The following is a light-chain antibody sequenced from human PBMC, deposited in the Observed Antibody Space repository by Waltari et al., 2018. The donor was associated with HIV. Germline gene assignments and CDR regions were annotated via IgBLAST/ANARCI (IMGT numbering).Light chain of an antibody. CDR1: RDDVGSYNL. CDR2: EIN. J-gene: IGLJ3*02. Sequence: QSALTQPASVSGSPGPSIPLSCTGTRDDVGSYNLFSWYQHHPGKAPKLLIYEINKRPSGVSNRFSGSKSGNTASLTISGLQAEDEADYYCSSSAGSRTLKVFGGGTQLTVL. V-gene: IGLV2-23*02. CDR3: SSSAGSRTLKV.